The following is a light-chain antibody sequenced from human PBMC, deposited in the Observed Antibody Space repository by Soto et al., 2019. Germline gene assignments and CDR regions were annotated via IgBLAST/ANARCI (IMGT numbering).Light chain of an antibody. J-gene: IGKJ4*01. V-gene: IGKV1-9*01. CDR2: AAS. CDR3: QQLHTYLLT. Sequence: DIQLTQSPYFLSASIGDSVTITCRASQAIGTYLAWYQQKPGKAPNLLVYAASTLHSGVPSRFSGSGSGTEFTLTITSLQPEDVATYYCQQLHTYLLTFGGGTKVQIK. CDR1: QAIGTY.